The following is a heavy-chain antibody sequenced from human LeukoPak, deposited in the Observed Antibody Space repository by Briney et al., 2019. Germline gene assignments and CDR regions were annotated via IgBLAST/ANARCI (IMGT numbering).Heavy chain of an antibody. CDR3: ARGVIDWLIYYYYYMDV. J-gene: IGHJ6*03. V-gene: IGHV1-8*02. Sequence: ASVKVSCKASGYTFTSYDINWVRQATGQGLEWMGWMNPNSGDTGYAQKFQGRVTMTRNTSISTAYMELSSLRSEDTAVYYCARGVIDWLIYYYYYMDVWGKGTTVTISS. D-gene: IGHD3-9*01. CDR2: MNPNSGDT. CDR1: GYTFTSYD.